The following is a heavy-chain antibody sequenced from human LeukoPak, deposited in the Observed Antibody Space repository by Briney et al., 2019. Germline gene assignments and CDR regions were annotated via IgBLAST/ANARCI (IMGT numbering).Heavy chain of an antibody. CDR2: IIPIFGTA. Sequence: SVKVSCKASGGTFSSYAISWVPQAPGQGLEWMGRIIPIFGTANYAQKFQGRVTITTDESTSTAYMELSSLRSEDTAVYYCARDGAPYGGSGSYYPLYYFDYWGQGTLVTVSS. CDR1: GGTFSSYA. V-gene: IGHV1-69*05. J-gene: IGHJ4*02. CDR3: ARDGAPYGGSGSYYPLYYFDY. D-gene: IGHD3-10*01.